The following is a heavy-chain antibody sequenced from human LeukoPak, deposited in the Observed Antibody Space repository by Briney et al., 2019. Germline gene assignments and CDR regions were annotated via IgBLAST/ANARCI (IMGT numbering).Heavy chain of an antibody. CDR1: GGSISSYY. V-gene: IGHV4-4*08. CDR3: ARGYYDSYGKAFDI. J-gene: IGHJ3*02. CDR2: IYSSGST. Sequence: SSETLSLTCTVSGGSISSYYWSWIRQPPGKGLEWIGYIYSSGSTNYNPSLKSRVTIFVDTSKNQFSLKLSSVTAADTAVYYCARGYYDSYGKAFDIWGQGTMVTVSS. D-gene: IGHD3-22*01.